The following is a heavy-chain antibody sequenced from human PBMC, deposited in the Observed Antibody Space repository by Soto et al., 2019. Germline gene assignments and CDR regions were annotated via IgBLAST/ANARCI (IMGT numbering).Heavy chain of an antibody. V-gene: IGHV1-8*01. CDR2: MNPNSGNT. Sequence: ASVKVSCKASGYTFTSYDINWVRQATGQGLEWMGWMNPNSGNTGYAQKFQGRVTMTRNTYISTAYMELSSLRSEDTAVYYCAEGKFTMVRGVIMNYYYYMDVWGKGTTVTVSS. D-gene: IGHD3-10*01. J-gene: IGHJ6*03. CDR3: AEGKFTMVRGVIMNYYYYMDV. CDR1: GYTFTSYD.